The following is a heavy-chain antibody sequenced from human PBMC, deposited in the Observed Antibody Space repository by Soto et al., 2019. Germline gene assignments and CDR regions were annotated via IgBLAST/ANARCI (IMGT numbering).Heavy chain of an antibody. D-gene: IGHD6-13*01. CDR1: GGTFSSYT. Sequence: SVKVSCKASGGTFSSYTIAWVLQAPGQGFEWMGEIIPLFGTTNYVEKFQGRLTITADASTSTAYMELSSLRSEDTAMYYCARDSIAAAGTDYWGQGTLVTVSS. V-gene: IGHV1-69*13. CDR3: ARDSIAAAGTDY. J-gene: IGHJ4*02. CDR2: IIPLFGTT.